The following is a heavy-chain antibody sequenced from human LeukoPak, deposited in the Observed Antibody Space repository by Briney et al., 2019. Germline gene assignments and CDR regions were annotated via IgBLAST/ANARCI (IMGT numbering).Heavy chain of an antibody. Sequence: GGSLRLSCAASGFTFSSYAMHWVRQAPGKGLEWVAVISYDGSNKYYADSVKGRFTISRDNSKNTPYLQMNSLRAEDTAVYYCAYDYWGQGTLVTVSS. V-gene: IGHV3-30-3*01. CDR1: GFTFSSYA. J-gene: IGHJ4*02. CDR2: ISYDGSNK. CDR3: AYDY.